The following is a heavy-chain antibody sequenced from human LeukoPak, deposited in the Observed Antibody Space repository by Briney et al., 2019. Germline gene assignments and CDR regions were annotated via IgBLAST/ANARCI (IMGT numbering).Heavy chain of an antibody. CDR2: INPNSGGT. Sequence: ASVKVSCKASGYTFTGYYMHWVRQAPGKGLEWMGRINPNSGGTNYAQKFQGRVTMTRDTSISTAYMELSRLRSDDTAVYYCAREPNRQRNCGGDCYSPPFDHWGQGTLVTVSS. D-gene: IGHD2-21*02. CDR3: AREPNRQRNCGGDCYSPPFDH. J-gene: IGHJ4*02. CDR1: GYTFTGYY. V-gene: IGHV1-2*06.